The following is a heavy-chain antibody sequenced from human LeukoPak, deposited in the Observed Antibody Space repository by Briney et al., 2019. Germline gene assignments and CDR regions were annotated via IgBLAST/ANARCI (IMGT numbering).Heavy chain of an antibody. D-gene: IGHD5-18*01. CDR2: INHSGST. Sequence: GSLRLSCAASGFTFSSYAMSWVRQAPGKGLEWIGEINHSGSTNYNPSLKSRVTISVDTSKNQFSLKLSSVTAADTAVYYCARGGGIQLWFVWFDPWGQGTLVTVSS. CDR3: ARGGGIQLWFVWFDP. CDR1: GFTFSSYA. J-gene: IGHJ5*02. V-gene: IGHV4-34*01.